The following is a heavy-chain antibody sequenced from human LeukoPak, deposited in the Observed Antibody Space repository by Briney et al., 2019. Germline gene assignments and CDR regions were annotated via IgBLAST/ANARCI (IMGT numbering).Heavy chain of an antibody. Sequence: GGSLRLSCAASGFALTNYGMHWVRQAPGKGLVWVSHINHDGSLRNYADSVQGRFTVSRDIAKNTLYLHMNSLGADDTATHYCARDVFSLGDSWGQGTLVTASS. CDR3: ARDVFSLGDS. CDR2: INHDGSLR. V-gene: IGHV3-74*01. J-gene: IGHJ4*02. CDR1: GFALTNYG. D-gene: IGHD5/OR15-5a*01.